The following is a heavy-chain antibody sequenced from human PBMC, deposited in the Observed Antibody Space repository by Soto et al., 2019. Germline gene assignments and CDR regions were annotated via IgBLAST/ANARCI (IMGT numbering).Heavy chain of an antibody. CDR3: GGERGYCTKGVCQDSGNRAPDAFDS. CDR1: GYTFTSYA. V-gene: IGHV1-3*01. J-gene: IGHJ3*02. Sequence: ASVKVSCKASGYTFTSYAMHWVRQAPGQMLEWMGWINAGNGNTKYSQRFQGRVTITRDTPSSTAYMQLSSLRSEDTAVYYCGGERGYCTKGVCQDSGNRAPDAFDSWGQGTMATVSS. D-gene: IGHD2-8*01. CDR2: INAGNGNT.